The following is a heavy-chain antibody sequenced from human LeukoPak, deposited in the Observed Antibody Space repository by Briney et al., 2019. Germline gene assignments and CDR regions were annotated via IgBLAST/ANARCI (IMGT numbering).Heavy chain of an antibody. D-gene: IGHD3-10*01. Sequence: SETLSLTCAVSGYSISSGYYWGWIRQPPGKGLEWIGSIYHSGSTYYNPSLKSRVTISVDTSKNQFSLKLSSVTAADTAVYYCARVMTGSQFDYWGQGTLVTVSS. J-gene: IGHJ4*02. CDR3: ARVMTGSQFDY. CDR2: IYHSGST. CDR1: GYSISSGYY. V-gene: IGHV4-38-2*01.